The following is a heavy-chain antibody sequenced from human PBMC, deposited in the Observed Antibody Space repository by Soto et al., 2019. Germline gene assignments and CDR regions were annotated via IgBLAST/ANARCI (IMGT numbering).Heavy chain of an antibody. CDR1: GYTFTSYD. D-gene: IGHD1-1*01. V-gene: IGHV1-8*01. Sequence: QVQLVQSGAEVKKPGASVKVSCKASGYTFTSYDINWVRQATGQGLEWMGWMNPNSGNTGYAQKFQGRVTMTRNTSISTTYTELSSMRSADTAGYYWARERPGTTSMGVWGQGTTVTVSS. CDR2: MNPNSGNT. CDR3: ARERPGTTSMGV. J-gene: IGHJ6*02.